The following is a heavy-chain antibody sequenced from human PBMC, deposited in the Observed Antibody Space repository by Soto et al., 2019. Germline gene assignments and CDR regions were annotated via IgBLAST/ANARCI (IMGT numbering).Heavy chain of an antibody. CDR1: GFTFSSYA. D-gene: IGHD6-6*01. V-gene: IGHV3-64*04. J-gene: IGHJ4*02. CDR3: ARGLRSVLDY. Sequence: GGSLRLSCSASGFTFSSYAMHWVRQAPGKGLEYVSAISSNGGSTYYADSVGGRFAIARDNSKNTLYLQVTSLRAEDTAIYYCARGLRSVLDYWGQGALVTVSS. CDR2: ISSNGGST.